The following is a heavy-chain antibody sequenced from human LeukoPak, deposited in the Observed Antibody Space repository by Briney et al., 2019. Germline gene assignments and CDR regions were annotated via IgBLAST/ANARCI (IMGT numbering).Heavy chain of an antibody. CDR2: ISSSSSYI. Sequence: GGSLRLSCAASGFTFSSYSMNWVRQAPGKGLEWVSFISSSSSYIYYADSVKGRFTISRDNAKTSLYLQMNSLRAEDTAVYYCARDRILVSGGGDAFDIWGQGTMVTVSS. CDR1: GFTFSSYS. J-gene: IGHJ3*02. V-gene: IGHV3-21*06. CDR3: ARDRILVSGGGDAFDI. D-gene: IGHD2-15*01.